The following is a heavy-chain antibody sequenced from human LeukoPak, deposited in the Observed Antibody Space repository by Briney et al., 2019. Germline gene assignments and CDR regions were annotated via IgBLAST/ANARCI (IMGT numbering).Heavy chain of an antibody. Sequence: TSETLSLTCTVSGGSISSSSYYWGWIRQPPGKGLEWIGSIYYSGSTYYNPSLKSRVTISVDTSKNQFSLKLSSVTAADTAVYYCARQLGWKYSSGWYAPTPYLPDYFDYWGQGTLVTVSS. CDR1: GGSISSSSYY. CDR3: ARQLGWKYSSGWYAPTPYLPDYFDY. D-gene: IGHD6-19*01. V-gene: IGHV4-39*01. CDR2: IYYSGST. J-gene: IGHJ4*02.